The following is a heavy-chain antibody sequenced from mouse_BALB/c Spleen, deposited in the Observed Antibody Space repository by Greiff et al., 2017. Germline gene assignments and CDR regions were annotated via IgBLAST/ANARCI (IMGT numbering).Heavy chain of an antibody. CDR2: ISSGGST. J-gene: IGHJ4*01. CDR3: AREGLRYYAMDY. Sequence: EVQRVESGGGLVKPGGSLKLSCAASGFTFSSYAMSWVRQTPEKRLEWVASISSGGSTYYPDSVKGRFTISRDNARNILYLQMSSLRSEDTAMYYCAREGLRYYAMDYWGQGTSVTVSS. V-gene: IGHV5-6-5*01. CDR1: GFTFSSYA. D-gene: IGHD2-2*01.